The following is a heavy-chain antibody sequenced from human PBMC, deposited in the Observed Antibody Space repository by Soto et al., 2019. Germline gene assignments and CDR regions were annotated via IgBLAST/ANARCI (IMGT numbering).Heavy chain of an antibody. CDR3: AKDLRPLFRVGLSTPLDY. D-gene: IGHD3-10*01. V-gene: IGHV3-30*18. Sequence: GGSLRLSCAASGFTFSSYGMHWVRQAPGKGLEWVAVISYDGSNKYYADSVKGRFTISRDNSKNTLYLQMNSLRAEDTAVYYCAKDLRPLFRVGLSTPLDYWGQGTLVTVSS. CDR1: GFTFSSYG. J-gene: IGHJ4*02. CDR2: ISYDGSNK.